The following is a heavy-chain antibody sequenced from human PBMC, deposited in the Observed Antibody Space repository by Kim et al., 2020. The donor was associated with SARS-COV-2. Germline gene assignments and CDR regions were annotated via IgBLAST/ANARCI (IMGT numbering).Heavy chain of an antibody. Sequence: GGSLRLSCAASGFPFTTYYMTWVRQAPGKGLERVANIKPDGSEKSYVDSVKGRFTISRDNAKSSVYLQMNSLRGEDTAVYYCARGGGQNYSVWGQGTLVTVSS. CDR2: IKPDGSEK. CDR1: GFPFTTYY. J-gene: IGHJ4*02. D-gene: IGHD4-4*01. CDR3: ARGGGQNYSV. V-gene: IGHV3-7*01.